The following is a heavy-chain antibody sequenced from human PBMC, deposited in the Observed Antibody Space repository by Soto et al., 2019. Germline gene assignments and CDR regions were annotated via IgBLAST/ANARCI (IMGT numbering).Heavy chain of an antibody. CDR2: ISYDGSNK. CDR3: AKGVTYYDFWSGYFEY. Sequence: GGSLRLSCAASGFTFSSYGMHWVRQAPGKGLEWVAVISYDGSNKYYADSVKGRFTISRDTSQNTVYLQMNSLRAEDTAVYYCAKGVTYYDFWSGYFEYWGQGTLVTVSS. V-gene: IGHV3-30*18. D-gene: IGHD3-3*01. J-gene: IGHJ4*02. CDR1: GFTFSSYG.